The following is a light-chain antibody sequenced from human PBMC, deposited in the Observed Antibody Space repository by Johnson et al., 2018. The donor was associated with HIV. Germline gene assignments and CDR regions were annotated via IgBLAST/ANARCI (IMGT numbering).Light chain of an antibody. CDR3: GTWDSSLSAGV. V-gene: IGLV1-51*02. CDR1: TSNIGNNY. Sequence: QSVLTQPPSVSAAPGQKVTISCSGSTSNIGNNYVSWYQQLSGTAPKLLIYEKNKRPSGIPDRFSASKSGTSATLGITGLQTGDEADYYCGTWDSSLSAGVFGTGTKVTVL. J-gene: IGLJ1*01. CDR2: EKN.